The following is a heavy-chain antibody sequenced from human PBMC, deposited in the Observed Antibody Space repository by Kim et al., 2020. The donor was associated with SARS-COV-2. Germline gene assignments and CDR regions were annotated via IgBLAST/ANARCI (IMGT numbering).Heavy chain of an antibody. CDR3: TTYQY. CDR1: GFTFSNAW. J-gene: IGHJ4*02. CDR2: IKTKTDGETT. V-gene: IGHV3-15*01. Sequence: GGSLRLSCAASGFTFSNAWMRWVRQAPGKGLEWVGRIKTKTDGETTDYAAPVKGRFTISRDDSKNTLYLKMNSLKTEDTSVYYCTTYQYWGQGTLVTVSS.